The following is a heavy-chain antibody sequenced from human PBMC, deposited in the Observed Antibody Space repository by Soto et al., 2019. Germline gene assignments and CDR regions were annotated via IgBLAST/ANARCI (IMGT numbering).Heavy chain of an antibody. D-gene: IGHD6-25*01. CDR2: INHRGST. J-gene: IGHJ6*02. V-gene: IGHV4-34*01. CDR1: GGSFRGYY. Sequence: QVQLQQWGAGLLKPSETLSLTCAVYGGSFRGYYWSWIRQPPGKGLEWIGEINHRGSTNYNPSVKSRVTTSVDXSXNXXSRKLNSVTAADTAVYYCARGSRVKIPAASGRDYYYHGLDVWGQGTAVTVSS. CDR3: ARGSRVKIPAASGRDYYYHGLDV.